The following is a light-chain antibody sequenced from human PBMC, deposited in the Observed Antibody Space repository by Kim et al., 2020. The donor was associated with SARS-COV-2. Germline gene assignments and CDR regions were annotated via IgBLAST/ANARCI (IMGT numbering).Light chain of an antibody. CDR2: LNSDGSH. CDR1: SGHSSYA. Sequence: AVKLTCTLSSGHSSYAIAWHQQQPEKGPRYLMKLNSDGSHSKGDGIPDRFSGSSSGAERYLTISSLQSEDEADYYCQTWGTGTVVFGGGTQLTVL. CDR3: QTWGTGTVV. J-gene: IGLJ2*01. V-gene: IGLV4-69*01.